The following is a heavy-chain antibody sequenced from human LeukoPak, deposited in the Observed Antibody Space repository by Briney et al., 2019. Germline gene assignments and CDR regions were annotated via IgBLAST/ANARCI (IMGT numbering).Heavy chain of an antibody. Sequence: GGSLRLSCAASGFTFNTYSMSWVRQAPGKGLEWVAIISRTSESFFYADSLKGRFTISRDNAKNSLYLQMNGLRAEDTAAYYCARGATDTTRWFDPWGQGTLVTVSS. J-gene: IGHJ5*02. CDR3: ARGATDTTRWFDP. CDR1: GFTFNTYS. CDR2: ISRTSESF. V-gene: IGHV3-21*01. D-gene: IGHD1-7*01.